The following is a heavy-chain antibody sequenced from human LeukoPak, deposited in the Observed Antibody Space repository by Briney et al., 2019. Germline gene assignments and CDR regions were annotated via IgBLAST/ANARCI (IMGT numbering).Heavy chain of an antibody. CDR1: GFTFSSYA. J-gene: IGHJ6*03. V-gene: IGHV3-33*01. Sequence: PGGSLRLSCAASGFTFSSYAMHWVRQAPGKGLEWVAVIWYDGRNQYYADSVKGRFTISIDNSKNTLYLQMNSLRAEDTALYYCASTYYHMDVWGKGAPVTVSS. CDR3: ASTYYHMDV. CDR2: IWYDGRNQ.